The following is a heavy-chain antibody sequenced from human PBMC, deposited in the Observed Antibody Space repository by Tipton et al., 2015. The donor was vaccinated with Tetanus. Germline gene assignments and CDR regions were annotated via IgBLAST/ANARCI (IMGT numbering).Heavy chain of an antibody. CDR1: GGSISTRNYF. CDR2: IYYSGST. D-gene: IGHD3-9*01. J-gene: IGHJ4*02. Sequence: GLVKPSETLSLTCTVSGGSISTRNYFWGWIRQAPGKGLEWIGNIYYSGSTDYNPSLKSRVTISVDKAKNQFSLKLTSVTAADTAVYYCARATEHDIMTGYDNWGPGTQVTVSS. V-gene: IGHV4-39*07. CDR3: ARATEHDIMTGYDN.